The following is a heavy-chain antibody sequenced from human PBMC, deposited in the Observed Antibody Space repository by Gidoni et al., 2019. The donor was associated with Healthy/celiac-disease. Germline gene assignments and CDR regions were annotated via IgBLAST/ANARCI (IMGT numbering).Heavy chain of an antibody. CDR2: IYYSGST. D-gene: IGHD2-15*01. Sequence: QVQLQESGPGLVQPSETLSLTCTASGGSLSSYYWSWIRQPPGKGLEWIGYIYYSGSTNYHPSLKRRVTISVDTSKNQFSLKLRSVTAADTAVYYCARMRWQMGFDYWGQGTLVTVSS. J-gene: IGHJ4*02. V-gene: IGHV4-59*01. CDR1: GGSLSSYY. CDR3: ARMRWQMGFDY.